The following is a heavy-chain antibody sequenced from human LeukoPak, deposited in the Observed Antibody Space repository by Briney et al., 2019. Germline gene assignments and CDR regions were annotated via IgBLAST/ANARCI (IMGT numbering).Heavy chain of an antibody. CDR3: ARDRTYYYGSGSYYDAFDI. CDR1: GGSISSYY. CDR2: IYYSGST. Sequence: PSETLSLTCTVSGGSISSYYWSWIRQPPGKGLEWIGYIYYSGSTNYNPSLKSRVTISVDTSKNQFSLKLSSVTAADTAVYYCARDRTYYYGSGSYYDAFDIWGQGTMVTVSS. D-gene: IGHD3-10*01. J-gene: IGHJ3*02. V-gene: IGHV4-59*01.